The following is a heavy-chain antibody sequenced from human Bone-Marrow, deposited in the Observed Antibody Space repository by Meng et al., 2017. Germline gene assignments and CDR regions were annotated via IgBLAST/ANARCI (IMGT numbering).Heavy chain of an antibody. CDR1: GFSFSSYW. CDR3: VKGRPYYDSSDSDYFHN. Sequence: GESLKISCAASGFSFSSYWMHWVRQVPGKGLLWVSRINADARTTTYADSVQGRFTISRDNAKHTLYLQMNSLRAEDTAVYFCVKGRPYYDSSDSDYFHNWGQGTRVTGYS. CDR2: INADARTT. J-gene: IGHJ4*02. D-gene: IGHD3-22*01. V-gene: IGHV3-74*01.